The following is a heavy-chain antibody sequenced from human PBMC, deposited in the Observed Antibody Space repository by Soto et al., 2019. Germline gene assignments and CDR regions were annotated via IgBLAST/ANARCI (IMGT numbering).Heavy chain of an antibody. Sequence: SETLSLTCTVSGGSVSSGSYYWSWIRQPPGKGLEWIGYIYYSGSTNYNPSLKSRVTISVDTSKNQFSLKLNSVTAADTAVYYCARQGGWFDPWGQGTLVTVSS. J-gene: IGHJ5*02. CDR3: ARQGGWFDP. CDR1: GGSVSSGSYY. D-gene: IGHD1-26*01. CDR2: IYYSGST. V-gene: IGHV4-61*01.